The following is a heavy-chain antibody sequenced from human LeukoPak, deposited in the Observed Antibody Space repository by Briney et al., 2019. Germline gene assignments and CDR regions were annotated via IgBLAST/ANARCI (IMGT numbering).Heavy chain of an antibody. CDR3: ARAGDYGDYGMDV. CDR2: ISSSSSHI. J-gene: IGHJ6*02. Sequence: PGGSLRLSCAASGFAFNFYILNWVRQAPGKGLEWVSSISSSSSHIYYADSVRGRFTIPRDNAKNSLYLQMNSLRGEDTALYYCARAGDYGDYGMDVWGQGTTVTVSS. V-gene: IGHV3-21*01. D-gene: IGHD4-17*01. CDR1: GFAFNFYI.